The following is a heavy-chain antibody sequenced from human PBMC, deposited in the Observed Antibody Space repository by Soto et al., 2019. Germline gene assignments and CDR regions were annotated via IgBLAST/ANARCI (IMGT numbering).Heavy chain of an antibody. Sequence: SETLSLTCTVSGGSISSSNYYWGWIRQPPGKGLEWIGSIYYSGSTSYNSSLKSRVTISVDTSKNQFSLRLRSVTAADTAVYYCASPTLGAFDIWGQGTMVTVSS. J-gene: IGHJ3*02. V-gene: IGHV4-39*01. D-gene: IGHD3-16*01. CDR3: ASPTLGAFDI. CDR2: IYYSGST. CDR1: GGSISSSNYY.